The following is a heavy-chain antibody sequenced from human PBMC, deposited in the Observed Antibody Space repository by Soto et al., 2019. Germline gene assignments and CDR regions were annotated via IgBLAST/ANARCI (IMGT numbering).Heavy chain of an antibody. CDR3: ARLMGVVTVDY. CDR1: GGSISSTGHY. CDR2: IYYAGSP. Sequence: QLQLQESGPGLVKPSETLSLTCSVSGGSISSTGHYWGWIRQPPGKGLEWIGNIYYAGSPYYNPSLKSRVTIPVDTSKNHCSLALTSVTAADTAVYYCARLMGVVTVDYWGQGALVTVSS. J-gene: IGHJ4*02. D-gene: IGHD2-21*02. V-gene: IGHV4-39*02.